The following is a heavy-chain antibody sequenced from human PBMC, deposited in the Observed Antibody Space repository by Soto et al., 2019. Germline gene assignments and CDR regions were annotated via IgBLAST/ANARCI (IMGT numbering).Heavy chain of an antibody. Sequence: EVQLVESGGGLVQPGGSLRLSCAASGFTVSSNYMSWVRQAPGKGLEGVSVIYSGGSTYYADSVKGRFTISRDNSKNTLYLQMNSLRAEDTAVYYCARGEGYYDFWSGRDNYAFDIWGQGTMVTVSS. D-gene: IGHD3-3*01. CDR1: GFTVSSNY. V-gene: IGHV3-66*01. CDR3: ARGEGYYDFWSGRDNYAFDI. J-gene: IGHJ3*02. CDR2: IYSGGST.